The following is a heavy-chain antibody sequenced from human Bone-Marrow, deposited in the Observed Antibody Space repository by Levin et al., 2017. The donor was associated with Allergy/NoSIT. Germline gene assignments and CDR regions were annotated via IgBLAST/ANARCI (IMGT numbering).Heavy chain of an antibody. CDR1: GFTFSNYA. D-gene: IGHD1-26*01. V-gene: IGHV3-23*01. Sequence: SCAASGFTFSNYAMTWVRQAPGKGLEWVSAISASGGTTYYADSVKGRFTISRDSSKHMLHLQMNNLRVDDTAVYYCAKGVSSWGYSFDYWGQGTLVTVSS. CDR3: AKGVSSWGYSFDY. CDR2: ISASGGTT. J-gene: IGHJ4*02.